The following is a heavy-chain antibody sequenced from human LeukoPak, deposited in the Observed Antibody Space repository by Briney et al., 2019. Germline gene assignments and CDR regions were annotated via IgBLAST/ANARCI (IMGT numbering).Heavy chain of an antibody. CDR2: IWYDGSNK. V-gene: IGHV3-33*01. D-gene: IGHD4-23*01. Sequence: PGGSLRLSCAASGFTFSSYGMHWVRQAPGKGLEWVAVIWYDGSNKYYADSVKGRFTISRDNSKNTLYLQMNSLRAEDTAVYYCARDPNYGGNSVFYFDYWGQGTLVTVSS. CDR3: ARDPNYGGNSVFYFDY. CDR1: GFTFSSYG. J-gene: IGHJ4*02.